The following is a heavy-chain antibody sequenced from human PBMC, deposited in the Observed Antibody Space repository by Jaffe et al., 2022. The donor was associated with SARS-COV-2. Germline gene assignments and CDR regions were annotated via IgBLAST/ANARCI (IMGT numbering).Heavy chain of an antibody. J-gene: IGHJ4*02. Sequence: QVQLQESGPGLVKPSQTLSLTCTVSGGSISTSGYYWNWIRQHPGKGLEWIGYISYSGTTYYNPSLKSRVSISVDTSENQISLIVNSVTAADTAVYYCARDYGGSGIGSFDYWGQGTLLTVSS. CDR3: ARDYGGSGIGSFDY. D-gene: IGHD3-10*01. CDR1: GGSISTSGYY. CDR2: ISYSGTT. V-gene: IGHV4-31*03.